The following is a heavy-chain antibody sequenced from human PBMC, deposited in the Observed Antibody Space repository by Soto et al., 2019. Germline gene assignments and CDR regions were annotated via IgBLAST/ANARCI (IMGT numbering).Heavy chain of an antibody. V-gene: IGHV1-69*08. Sequence: QVQLVQSGAEVKKPGSSVKVSCKASGGTFSSYTISWVRQAPGQGLEWMGRIIPILGIANYAQKFQGRVTITADKSKSPASMELSSLRSEDTVVYYCARDLTMVVAATGYFDYWGQGTLVTVSS. CDR3: ARDLTMVVAATGYFDY. CDR2: IIPILGIA. CDR1: GGTFSSYT. D-gene: IGHD2-15*01. J-gene: IGHJ4*02.